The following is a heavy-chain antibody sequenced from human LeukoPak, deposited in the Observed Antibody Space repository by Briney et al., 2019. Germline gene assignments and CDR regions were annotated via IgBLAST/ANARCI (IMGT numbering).Heavy chain of an antibody. D-gene: IGHD2-15*01. CDR1: GFTFSSNG. CDR2: IGVSGGST. CDR3: AKPKGYCSGGNCYWYFDC. Sequence: PGGSLRLSCAASGFTFSSNGMSWVRQAPGKGLEWVSSIGVSGGSTYYADSVKGRFTISKDTSKSTLHLQMNSLIAEDTAVYYCAKPKGYCSGGNCYWYFDCWGQGTLVTVSS. V-gene: IGHV3-23*01. J-gene: IGHJ4*02.